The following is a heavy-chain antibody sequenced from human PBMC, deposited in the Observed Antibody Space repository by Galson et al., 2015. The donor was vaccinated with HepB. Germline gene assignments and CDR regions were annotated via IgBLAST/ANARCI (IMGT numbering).Heavy chain of an antibody. D-gene: IGHD3-16*01. CDR2: INPNSGGT. Sequence: SVKVSCKASGYTFTGYYMHWVRQAPGQGLEWMGWINPNSGGTNYAQKFQGRVTMTRDTSISTAYMELSRLRSDDTAVYYCARALASKGLGERGAFDIWGQGTMVTVSS. CDR1: GYTFTGYY. V-gene: IGHV1-2*02. CDR3: ARALASKGLGERGAFDI. J-gene: IGHJ3*02.